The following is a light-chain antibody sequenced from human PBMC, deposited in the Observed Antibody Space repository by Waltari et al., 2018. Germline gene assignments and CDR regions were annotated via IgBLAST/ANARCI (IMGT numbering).Light chain of an antibody. CDR3: SSYTTSITWV. CDR1: SSDIGAYNY. J-gene: IGLJ3*02. Sequence: QSALTQPASVSGSPGQSITISCTGASSDIGAYNYVSWFQQHPGKAPKLMIYEVSNRPSGGSNRFSGSKSGNTASLTISGLQTEDEADYYCSSYTTSITWVFGGGTKLTVL. CDR2: EVS. V-gene: IGLV2-14*01.